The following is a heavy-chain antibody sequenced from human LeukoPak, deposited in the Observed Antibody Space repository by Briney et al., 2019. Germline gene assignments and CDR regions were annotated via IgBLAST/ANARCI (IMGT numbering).Heavy chain of an antibody. D-gene: IGHD5-12*01. CDR1: GGSITGYY. J-gene: IGHJ4*02. V-gene: IGHV4-59*08. CDR2: IYYSGST. Sequence: PSETLSLTCTVSGGSITGYYWNWIRQPPGKGLEWIGYIYYSGSTNYNPSLKSRVTISVDTSENQFSLRLNSVTAADTAVYYCARRGGVATTFDYWGQGTLVTVSS. CDR3: ARRGGVATTFDY.